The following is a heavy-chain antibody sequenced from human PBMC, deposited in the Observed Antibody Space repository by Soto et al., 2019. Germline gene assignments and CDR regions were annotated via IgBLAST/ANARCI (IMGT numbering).Heavy chain of an antibody. D-gene: IGHD3-10*01. CDR2: IYHSGST. V-gene: IGHV4-4*02. CDR1: GGSISSSNW. J-gene: IGHJ5*02. Sequence: QVQLQESGPGLVKPSGTLSLTCAVSGGSISSSNWWSWVRQPPGKGLEWIGEIYHSGSTNYNPSLKSRVTISVDKSKNQFSLMLSSVTAAATAVYYCARDYMVRGVMRWFDPWGQGTLVTVSS. CDR3: ARDYMVRGVMRWFDP.